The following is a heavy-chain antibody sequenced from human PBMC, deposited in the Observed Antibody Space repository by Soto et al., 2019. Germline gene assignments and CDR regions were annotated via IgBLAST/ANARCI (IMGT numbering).Heavy chain of an antibody. V-gene: IGHV1-69*12. CDR1: GGTFSSYA. CDR3: ARDSTVATHAFDI. CDR2: IIPVFGTA. Sequence: QVQLAQSGAEVKKPGSSVKVSCKASGGTFSSYAISWVRQAPGQGLEWMGGIIPVFGTANYAQMFQGRVTITADDATNTAYVELSSLRSDGTAMDYCARDSTVATHAFDIWGQGTMVTVSS. J-gene: IGHJ3*02. D-gene: IGHD4-4*01.